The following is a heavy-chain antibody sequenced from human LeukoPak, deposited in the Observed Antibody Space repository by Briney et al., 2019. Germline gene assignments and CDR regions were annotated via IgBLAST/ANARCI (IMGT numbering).Heavy chain of an antibody. CDR2: IYTSGST. J-gene: IGHJ4*02. Sequence: SETLSLTCTVSGGSISSYYWSWIRQPAGKGLEWIGRIYTSGSTNYNPSLKSRVTMSVDTSKNQFSLKLSSVTAADTAVYYCAREHYYDSSGYYYSHWGQGTLVTVSS. CDR1: GGSISSYY. D-gene: IGHD3-22*01. CDR3: AREHYYDSSGYYYSH. V-gene: IGHV4-4*07.